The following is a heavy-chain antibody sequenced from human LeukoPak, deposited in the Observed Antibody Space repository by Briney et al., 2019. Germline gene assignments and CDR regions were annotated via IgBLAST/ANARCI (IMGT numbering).Heavy chain of an antibody. Sequence: SETLSLTCAVYGGSFSGYYWSWIRQPPGKGLEWIGEINHSGSTIYNPSLKSRVTISVDTSKNQFSLKLSSVTAADTAVYYCARGTFGVVGYYYYMDVWGKGTTVTVSS. CDR1: GGSFSGYY. CDR2: INHSGST. D-gene: IGHD3-3*01. J-gene: IGHJ6*03. CDR3: ARGTFGVVGYYYYMDV. V-gene: IGHV4-34*01.